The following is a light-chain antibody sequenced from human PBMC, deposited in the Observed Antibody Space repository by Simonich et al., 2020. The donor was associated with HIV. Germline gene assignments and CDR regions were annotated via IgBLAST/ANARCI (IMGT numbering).Light chain of an antibody. CDR1: RSVLYRSNNTNY. CDR3: QQYYSTPPT. J-gene: IGKJ1*01. CDR2: WAS. Sequence: DIVMTQSPDSLAVSLGERATVNCRSSRSVLYRSNNTNYLAWYQQKPGQPPKLLIYWASTRESGVPDRFSASGSVTDITLTISSLQAEDVAIYYCQQYYSTPPTFGQGTKVEIK. V-gene: IGKV4-1*01.